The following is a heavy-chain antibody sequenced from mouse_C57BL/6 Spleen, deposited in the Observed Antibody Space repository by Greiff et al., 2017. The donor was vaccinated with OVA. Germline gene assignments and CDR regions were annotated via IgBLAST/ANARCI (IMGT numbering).Heavy chain of an antibody. CDR2: ISGGGGNT. D-gene: IGHD2-3*01. V-gene: IGHV5-9*01. CDR1: GFTFSSYT. CDR3: ARQGDGYYDFDY. J-gene: IGHJ2*01. Sequence: EVMLVESGGGLVKPGGSLKLSCAASGFTFSSYTMSWVRQTPEKRLEWVATISGGGGNTYYPDSVKGRFTISRDNAKNTLYLQMSSLRSEDTALYYCARQGDGYYDFDYWGQGTTLTVSS.